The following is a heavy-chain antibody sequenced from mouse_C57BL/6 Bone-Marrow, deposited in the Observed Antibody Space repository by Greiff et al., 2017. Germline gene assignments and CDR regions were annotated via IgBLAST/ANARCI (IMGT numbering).Heavy chain of an antibody. Sequence: EVKLVESGGGLVKPGGSLKLSCAASGFTFSSYTMSWVRQTPEKRLEWVATISGGGGNTYYPDSVKGRFTISRDNAKNTLYLQLSSLRSEDTALYDSARHSRSYCEYWGQGTTLTVST. CDR1: GFTFSSYT. D-gene: IGHD6-2*01. J-gene: IGHJ2*01. CDR2: ISGGGGNT. CDR3: ARHSRSYCEY. V-gene: IGHV5-9*01.